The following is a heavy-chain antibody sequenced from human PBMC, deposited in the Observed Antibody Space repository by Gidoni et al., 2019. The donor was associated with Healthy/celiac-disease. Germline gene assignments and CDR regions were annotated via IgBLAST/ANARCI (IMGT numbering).Heavy chain of an antibody. Sequence: QVTLKESGPALVKPTQTLTLTCTFSGLSLSTSGMRVSWIRQPPGKALEWLARIDWDDDKFYSTSLKTRLTISKDTSKNQVVLTMTNMDPVDTATYYCARTKVGLDWFDPWGQGTLVTVSS. CDR1: GLSLSTSGMR. CDR2: IDWDDDK. CDR3: ARTKVGLDWFDP. J-gene: IGHJ5*02. V-gene: IGHV2-70*04.